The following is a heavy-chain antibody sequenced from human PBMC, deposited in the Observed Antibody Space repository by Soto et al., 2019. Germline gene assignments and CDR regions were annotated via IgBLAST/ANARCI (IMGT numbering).Heavy chain of an antibody. CDR1: GDSISTDY. CDR2: INYGGST. Sequence: QVHLQESGPGLVKPSETLSLTCTVSGDSISTDYWSWIRQSPGKGLEWIGFINYGGSTNYNPSLKSPVTKTVDTPQKPVPLKLSSVTAADKAVYYCEKKLDWGSLGHWGQGNLVTRPS. V-gene: IGHV4-59*08. J-gene: IGHJ4*02. CDR3: EKKLDWGSLGH. D-gene: IGHD7-27*01.